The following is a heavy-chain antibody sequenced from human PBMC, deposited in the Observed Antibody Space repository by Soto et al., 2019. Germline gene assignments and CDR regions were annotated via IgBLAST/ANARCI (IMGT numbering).Heavy chain of an antibody. Sequence: GGSLRLSCAASGFTFSSYWMSWVRQAPGKGLEWVANIKQDGSEKYYVDSVKGRFTISRDNAKNSLYLQMNSLRAEDTAVYYCARDRSGYYIGYFDYWGQGTLVTVSS. J-gene: IGHJ4*02. CDR3: ARDRSGYYIGYFDY. CDR2: IKQDGSEK. CDR1: GFTFSSYW. D-gene: IGHD3-3*01. V-gene: IGHV3-7*01.